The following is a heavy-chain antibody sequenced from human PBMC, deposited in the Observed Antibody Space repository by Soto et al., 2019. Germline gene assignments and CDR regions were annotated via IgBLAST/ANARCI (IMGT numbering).Heavy chain of an antibody. J-gene: IGHJ4*02. D-gene: IGHD1-26*01. Sequence: PGGSLRLSCAASGFNFRIYAMNWVRQAPGKGLEWVSVMIGDGTSWDYADSVRGRFTISRDNSKNTLYLQMNSLRAEDTAVYYCAKDLRPDGRYVFNFGGQGTLVTVSS. CDR3: AKDLRPDGRYVFNF. CDR2: MIGDGTSW. CDR1: GFNFRIYA. V-gene: IGHV3-23*01.